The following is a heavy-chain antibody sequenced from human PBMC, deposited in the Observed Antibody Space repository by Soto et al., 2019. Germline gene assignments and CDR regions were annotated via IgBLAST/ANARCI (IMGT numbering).Heavy chain of an antibody. V-gene: IGHV3-7*03. CDR2: TKKEGGEK. J-gene: IGHJ4*02. Sequence: PGGSLRLSCAASGFTFNDYWMNWVRQAPGKGLEWVANTKKEGGEKNYADSMQGRFTISRDDTKNSVYLQMNSLRAEDTAVYFCVRSSGWIFDYWGQGGLVTVSS. CDR1: GFTFNDYW. CDR3: VRSSGWIFDY. D-gene: IGHD6-19*01.